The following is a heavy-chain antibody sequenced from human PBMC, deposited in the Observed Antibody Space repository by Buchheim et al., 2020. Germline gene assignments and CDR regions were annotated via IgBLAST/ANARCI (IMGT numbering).Heavy chain of an antibody. Sequence: QVQLQESGPGLVKPSGTLSLTCAVSGGSINTPNWWSWVRQPPGKGLEWVGEIYRSGSTNYNPSLKSRVTLSLDKSKKQFSLILSSVTAADTAVYYCARDLGRQQLPPFWGQGTL. CDR3: ARDLGRQQLPPF. V-gene: IGHV4-4*02. CDR2: IYRSGST. J-gene: IGHJ4*02. D-gene: IGHD6-13*01. CDR1: GGSINTPNW.